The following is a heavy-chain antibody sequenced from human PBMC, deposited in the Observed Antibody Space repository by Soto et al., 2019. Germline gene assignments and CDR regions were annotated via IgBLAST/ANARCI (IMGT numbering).Heavy chain of an antibody. D-gene: IGHD1-20*01. CDR1: GYSFTNYW. J-gene: IGHJ4*02. CDR3: ARSRITGSTWTFDY. Sequence: PGESLKISCKGSGYSFTNYWIGWVRQMPGKGLEWMGIIYPGDSDTRYSPSFQGQVTISTDKSISTAYLQWSSLRASDSATYYCARSRITGSTWTFDYWGQGTLVTVSS. CDR2: IYPGDSDT. V-gene: IGHV5-51*01.